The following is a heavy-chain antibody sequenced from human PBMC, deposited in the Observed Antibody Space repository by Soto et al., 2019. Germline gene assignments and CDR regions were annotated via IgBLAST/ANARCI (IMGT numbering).Heavy chain of an antibody. CDR1: GFIFGNFG. V-gene: IGHV3-23*01. CDR2: ISGSGFKK. J-gene: IGHJ5*02. CDR3: AKNQGVELVPLATVDWFDP. D-gene: IGHD1-26*01. Sequence: PGGSLRLSCAASGFIFGNFGMSWVRQAPGKGLERISSISGSGFKKYYADSVKGRFTISRDNSKSTVYLELNNLSAEDTAVYHCAKNQGVELVPLATVDWFDPWGQGSVVTVSS.